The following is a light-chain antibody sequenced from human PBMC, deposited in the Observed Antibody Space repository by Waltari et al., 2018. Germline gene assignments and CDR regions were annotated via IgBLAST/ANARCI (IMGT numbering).Light chain of an antibody. Sequence: QSPLTQPPSPPGSPGQPLPIPCTGTTSAVGGYNYVPWYQQHPGKAPKLMIYEVSKRPSGVPDRFSGSKSGNTASLTVSGLQAEDEADYYCSSYAGSNNYVFGTGTKVTVL. CDR3: SSYAGSNNYV. V-gene: IGLV2-8*01. CDR2: EVS. CDR1: TSAVGGYNY. J-gene: IGLJ1*01.